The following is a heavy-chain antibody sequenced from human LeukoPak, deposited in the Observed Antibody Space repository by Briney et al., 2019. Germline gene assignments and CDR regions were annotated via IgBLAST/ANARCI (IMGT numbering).Heavy chain of an antibody. CDR3: ARGYCSGGSCYSYYYYNYMDV. CDR1: GRSISSSSYY. D-gene: IGHD2-15*01. V-gene: IGHV4-39*07. J-gene: IGHJ6*03. Sequence: SETLSLTCSVSGRSISSSSYYWGWSRQPPGKGLEWLGSISYSRSTYYNPSLKSRVTISVDTSKNQFSLKLSSVTAADTAVYYCARGYCSGGSCYSYYYYNYMDVWGKGTTVTVSS. CDR2: ISYSRST.